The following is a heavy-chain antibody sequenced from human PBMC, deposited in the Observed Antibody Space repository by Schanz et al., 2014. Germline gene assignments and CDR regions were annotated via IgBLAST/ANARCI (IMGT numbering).Heavy chain of an antibody. J-gene: IGHJ6*02. CDR1: GYTLTAYY. D-gene: IGHD3-3*01. CDR3: ASDFWSGYSHYYYGLDV. CDR2: INPDSGSP. V-gene: IGHV1-2*02. Sequence: QVQLVQSGAEVKKPGASVKVSCKASGYTLTAYYMHWVRQAPGQGLEWMGWINPDSGSPNYAQKVEGRVTMTWDTAVNTAYMELSRLRSDDSAVYYCASDFWSGYSHYYYGLDVWGQGTTVTVSS.